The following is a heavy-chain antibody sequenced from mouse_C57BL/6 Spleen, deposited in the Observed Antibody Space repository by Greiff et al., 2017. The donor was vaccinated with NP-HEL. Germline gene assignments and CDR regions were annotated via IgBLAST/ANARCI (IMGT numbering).Heavy chain of an antibody. Sequence: EVKLMESGGGLVKPGGSLKLSCAASGFTFSSYAMSWVRQTPEKRLEWVATISDGGSYTYYPDNVKGRFTISRDNAKNNLYLQMSHLKSEDTAMYDCARDWGNYYGSSYVGDFDVWGTGTTVTVSS. D-gene: IGHD1-1*01. V-gene: IGHV5-4*01. CDR3: ARDWGNYYGSSYVGDFDV. CDR1: GFTFSSYA. J-gene: IGHJ1*03. CDR2: ISDGGSYT.